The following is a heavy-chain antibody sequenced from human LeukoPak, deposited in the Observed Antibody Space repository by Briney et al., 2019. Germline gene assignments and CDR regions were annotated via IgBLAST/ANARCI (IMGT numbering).Heavy chain of an antibody. J-gene: IGHJ4*02. CDR3: AKDFPERFWVGATTTLGPGGFDY. V-gene: IGHV3-30*02. Sequence: PGGSLRLSCAASGFTFSSYGMHWVRQAPGKGLEWVAFIRYDGSNKYYADSVEGRFTISRDNSKNTLYLQMNSLRAEDTAVYYCAKDFPERFWVGATTTLGPGGFDYXGQXTXVTVSS. CDR2: IRYDGSNK. D-gene: IGHD1-26*01. CDR1: GFTFSSYG.